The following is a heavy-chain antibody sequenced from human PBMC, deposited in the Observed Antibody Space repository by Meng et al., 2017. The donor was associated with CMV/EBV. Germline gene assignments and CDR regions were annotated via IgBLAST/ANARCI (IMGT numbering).Heavy chain of an antibody. CDR2: IYYSGGI. D-gene: IGHD3-22*01. CDR3: AGSGVSDCDSSGYRMCCFDP. CDR1: GSYY. Sequence: GSYYWSWVRQAPGKGLEWIGYIYYSGGIEYTPSHNSRVTMSVDTNKKRLSLKVRSVTAADTAVYYCAGSGVSDCDSSGYRMCCFDPWGQGTLVTVSS. J-gene: IGHJ5*02. V-gene: IGHV4-61*01.